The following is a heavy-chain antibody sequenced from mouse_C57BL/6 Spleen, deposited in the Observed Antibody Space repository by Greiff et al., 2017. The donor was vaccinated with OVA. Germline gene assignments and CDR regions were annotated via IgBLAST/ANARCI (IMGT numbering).Heavy chain of an antibody. V-gene: IGHV1-55*01. CDR1: GYTFTSSW. CDR3: ARRGPTTVVGY. CDR2: LYPGSGST. Sequence: VQLQQPGAELVKPGASVKLSCKASGYTFTSSWITWVKQRPGPGLEWIGDLYPGSGSTNYNEKLKGQATLPVDTSSSTAYMQLGSLTSGVSAVYYCARRGPTTVVGYWGQGTTLTVSS. J-gene: IGHJ2*01. D-gene: IGHD1-1*01.